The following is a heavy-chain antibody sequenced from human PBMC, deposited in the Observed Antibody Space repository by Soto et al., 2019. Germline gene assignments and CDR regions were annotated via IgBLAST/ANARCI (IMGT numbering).Heavy chain of an antibody. CDR1: GFNFNSYW. V-gene: IGHV3-7*04. CDR3: ARGWGLDP. Sequence: EVQLGESGGGLVQPGGALRLSCAASGFNFNSYWMTWVRQAPGKGLEWVANIKQDGSEKYYVASVKGRFTISRDNAKNSLYLQMNSLRAEDTAVYYCARGWGLDPWGQGTLVTVSS. CDR2: IKQDGSEK. D-gene: IGHD1-26*01. J-gene: IGHJ5*02.